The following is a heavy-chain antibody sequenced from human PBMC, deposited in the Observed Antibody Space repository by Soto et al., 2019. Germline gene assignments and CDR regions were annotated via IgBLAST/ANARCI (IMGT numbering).Heavy chain of an antibody. CDR3: ARDRITIFGVVLYMDV. D-gene: IGHD3-3*01. CDR1: GDSVSSSSAA. Sequence: PSQTLSLTCAISGDSVSSSSAAWNGIRQSPSRGLEWLGRTYYRSKWYNDYAVSVKSRITINPDTSKNQFSLQLNSVTPEDTAVYYCARDRITIFGVVLYMDVWGQGTTVTVSS. CDR2: TYYRSKWYN. V-gene: IGHV6-1*01. J-gene: IGHJ6*02.